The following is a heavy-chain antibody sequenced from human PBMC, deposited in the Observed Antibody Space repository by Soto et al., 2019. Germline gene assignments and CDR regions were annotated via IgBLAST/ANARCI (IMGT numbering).Heavy chain of an antibody. CDR3: ARTGIAARERFDY. CDR2: INPSGGST. J-gene: IGHJ4*02. D-gene: IGHD6-6*01. V-gene: IGHV1-46*01. CDR1: GYTFTSYY. Sequence: XVKVSCKASGYTFTSYYMHCVRQAPGQGLEWMGIINPSGGSTSYAQKFQGRVTMTRDTSTSTVYMELSSLRSEDTAVYYCARTGIAARERFDYWGQGTLVTVSS.